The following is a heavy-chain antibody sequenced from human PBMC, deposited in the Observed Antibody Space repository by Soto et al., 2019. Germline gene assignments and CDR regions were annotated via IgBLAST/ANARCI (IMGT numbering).Heavy chain of an antibody. CDR2: ITPICGTT. J-gene: IGHJ6*02. D-gene: IGHD5-12*01. Sequence: QVQLVQSGAEVKKPGSSVKVSCKASGGTFSSFLISWVRQAPGQGLEWMGGITPICGTTHYAQKLQGSVTIPADESTNTAYMELSSLRFEDPAMYYCASLCGPDSGDGRQPADADPQEYYYGRAVWGQGTRFTASS. V-gene: IGHV1-69*01. CDR1: GGTFSSFL. CDR3: ASLCGPDSGDGRQPADADPQEYYYGRAV.